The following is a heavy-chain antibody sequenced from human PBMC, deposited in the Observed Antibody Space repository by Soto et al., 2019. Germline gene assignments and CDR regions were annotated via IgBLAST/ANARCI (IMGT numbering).Heavy chain of an antibody. V-gene: IGHV1-69*12. CDR1: GGTFSSYA. Sequence: QVQLVQSGAAVKKPGSSVKVSCKASGGTFSSYAISWVRQAPGQGLEWMGGIIPIFGTANYAQKFQGRVTITADESTSTAYMEVSSLRSEDTAVYYCARARITMVRGVINYYYYGMDVWGQGTTVTVSS. D-gene: IGHD3-10*01. CDR2: IIPIFGTA. J-gene: IGHJ6*02. CDR3: ARARITMVRGVINYYYYGMDV.